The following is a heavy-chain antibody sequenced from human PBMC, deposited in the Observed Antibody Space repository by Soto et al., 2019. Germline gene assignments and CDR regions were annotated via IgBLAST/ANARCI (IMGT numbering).Heavy chain of an antibody. J-gene: IGHJ4*02. V-gene: IGHV1-69*12. CDR3: ARVRVRFLEWLGSEG. Sequence: QVQLVQSGAEVKKPGSSVKVSCKASGGTFSSYAISWVRHAPGQGLEWMGGIIPIFGTANYAQKFQGRVTITADASTSTAYMELSSLRSEDTAVYYCARVRVRFLEWLGSEGWGQGTLVTVSS. D-gene: IGHD3-3*01. CDR2: IIPIFGTA. CDR1: GGTFSSYA.